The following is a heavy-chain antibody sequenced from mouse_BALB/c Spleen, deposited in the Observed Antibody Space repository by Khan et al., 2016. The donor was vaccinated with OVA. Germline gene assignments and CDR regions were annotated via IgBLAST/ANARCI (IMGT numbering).Heavy chain of an antibody. D-gene: IGHD3-3*01. CDR2: INSNGGST. J-gene: IGHJ2*01. Sequence: EVELVESGGGLVPPGGSLKLSCAASGFTFSSYGMSWVRQTPDKRLELVATINSNGGSTYYQDSVKGRFTISRDNAKNTLYLQMSSLKSEDTAMYYGGRRARTINWGQGTTLTVSS. CDR3: GRRARTIN. CDR1: GFTFSSYG. V-gene: IGHV5-6-3*01.